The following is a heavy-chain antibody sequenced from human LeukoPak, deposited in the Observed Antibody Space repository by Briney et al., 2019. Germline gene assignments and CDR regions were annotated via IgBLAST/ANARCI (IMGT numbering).Heavy chain of an antibody. CDR1: GYTFTSYG. Sequence: ASVKVSCKASGYTFTSYGINWVRQATGQGLEWMGWVNPNSGNTGYAQKFQGRVTMTRNTSISTAYMELSSLRSEDTAVYYCARYDYVWGSYRYAAFDIWGQGTMVTVSS. CDR2: VNPNSGNT. J-gene: IGHJ3*02. V-gene: IGHV1-8*02. CDR3: ARYDYVWGSYRYAAFDI. D-gene: IGHD3-16*02.